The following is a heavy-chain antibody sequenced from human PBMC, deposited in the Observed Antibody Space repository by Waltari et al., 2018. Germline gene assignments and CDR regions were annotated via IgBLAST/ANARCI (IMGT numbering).Heavy chain of an antibody. D-gene: IGHD1-26*01. CDR1: GGSFSVYY. Sequence: QVQLQQWGAGLLKPSETLSLPCAVYGGSFSVYYWSLVRQPPGKGLEGIGEINRSGSTNYNPSLKSRVTISLDTSKNHFSLKLSSVTAADTAVYYCARADRGPRSGSSATPAWGPWGQGTLVTVSS. CDR3: ARADRGPRSGSSATPAWGP. CDR2: INRSGST. V-gene: IGHV4-34*01. J-gene: IGHJ5*02.